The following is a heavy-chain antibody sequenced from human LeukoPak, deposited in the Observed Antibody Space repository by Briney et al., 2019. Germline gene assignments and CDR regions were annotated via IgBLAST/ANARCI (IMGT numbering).Heavy chain of an antibody. J-gene: IGHJ3*02. CDR2: INAGNGNT. D-gene: IGHD1-26*01. V-gene: IGHV1-3*01. CDR3: ASLYSGSYILAFDI. Sequence: ASVKVSCRASGYTFTSYAMHWVRQAPGQRLEWMGWINAGNGNTKYSQKFQGRVTITRDTSASTAYMELSSLRSEDTAVYYCASLYSGSYILAFDIWGQGTMVTVSS. CDR1: GYTFTSYA.